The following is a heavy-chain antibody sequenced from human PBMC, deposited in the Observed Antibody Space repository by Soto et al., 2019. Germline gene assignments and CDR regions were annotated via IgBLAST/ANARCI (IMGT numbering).Heavy chain of an antibody. CDR2: ISGSGGST. CDR3: AKALVVPAQQKPTGDY. V-gene: IGHV3-23*01. J-gene: IGHJ4*02. Sequence: PGGSLRLSCAASGFTFSSYAMSWVRQAPGKGLEWVSAISGSGGSTYYADSVKGRFTISRDNSKNTLYLQMNSLRAEDTAVYYCAKALVVPAQQKPTGDYWGQGTLVTVSS. CDR1: GFTFSSYA. D-gene: IGHD2-2*01.